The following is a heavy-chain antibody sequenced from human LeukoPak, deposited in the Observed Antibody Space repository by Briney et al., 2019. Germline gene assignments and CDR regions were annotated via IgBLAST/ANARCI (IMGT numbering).Heavy chain of an antibody. CDR2: ISWNSGSI. J-gene: IGHJ4*02. Sequence: GGSLRLSCAASGFTFDDYAMHWVRQAPGKGLEWVSGISWNSGSIGYADSVKGRFTISRDNAKNSLYLQMNSLRAEDTALYYCAEDHHDFWSGYYDDWGQGTLVTVSS. CDR1: GFTFDDYA. D-gene: IGHD3-3*01. CDR3: AEDHHDFWSGYYDD. V-gene: IGHV3-9*01.